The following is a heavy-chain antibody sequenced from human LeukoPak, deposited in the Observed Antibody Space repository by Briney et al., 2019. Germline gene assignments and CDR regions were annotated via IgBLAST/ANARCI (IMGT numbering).Heavy chain of an antibody. CDR3: ARGTYNYDQYYFDD. CDR2: ITHSGST. V-gene: IGHV4-34*01. Sequence: PSETLSLTCAVYGGSFSGYYWSWIRQSPGKGLEWIGEITHSGSTNYSPSLRSRVAMSVDTSNNQFSLTLNSVSAADTAVYYCARGTYNYDQYYFDDWSQGSLVTASP. J-gene: IGHJ4*02. D-gene: IGHD3-22*01. CDR1: GGSFSGYY.